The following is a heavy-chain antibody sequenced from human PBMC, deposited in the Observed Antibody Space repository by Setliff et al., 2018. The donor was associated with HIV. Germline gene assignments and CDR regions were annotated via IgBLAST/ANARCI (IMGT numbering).Heavy chain of an antibody. CDR2: ISSSSSTI. Sequence: GGSLRLSCAASGFTFSSHSMNWVRQAPGKGLEWVSYISSSSSTIYYADSVKGRFTISRDNAKNSLYLQMNSLRAEDTAVYYCAKDRNRYSSGWYVYWGQGTLVTVSS. CDR3: AKDRNRYSSGWYVY. D-gene: IGHD6-19*01. V-gene: IGHV3-48*01. J-gene: IGHJ4*02. CDR1: GFTFSSHS.